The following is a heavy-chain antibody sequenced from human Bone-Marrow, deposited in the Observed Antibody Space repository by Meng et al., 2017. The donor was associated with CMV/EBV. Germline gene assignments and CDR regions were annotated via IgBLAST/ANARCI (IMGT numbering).Heavy chain of an antibody. CDR3: ARVTGSTMVRGVITKGYGMDV. D-gene: IGHD3-10*01. V-gene: IGHV1-18*01. Sequence: ASVKVSCKASGYTFTSYGISWVRQAPGQGLEWMGWISAYNGNTNYAQKLQGRVTMTTDTSTSTAYMELRSLRSDDTAVYYCARVTGSTMVRGVITKGYGMDVWGQGTTVTVSS. CDR1: GYTFTSYG. CDR2: ISAYNGNT. J-gene: IGHJ6*02.